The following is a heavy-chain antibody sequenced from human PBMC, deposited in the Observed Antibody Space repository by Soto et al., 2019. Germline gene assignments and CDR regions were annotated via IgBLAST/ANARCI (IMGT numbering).Heavy chain of an antibody. V-gene: IGHV1-18*01. D-gene: IGHD3-22*01. CDR1: GYTFITYG. CDR3: ARGPTDYYDKSGDYSLEY. CDR2: ISTYNGDT. Sequence: QVQLVQSGAEVKEPGASVKVSCKASGYTFITYGMSWVRQAPGQGLDWMGWISTYNGDTKYADRLQGRVTMTTDTTTGTAYMELRILRSDDTAVYYCARGPTDYYDKSGDYSLEYWGQGTLVTVSS. J-gene: IGHJ4*02.